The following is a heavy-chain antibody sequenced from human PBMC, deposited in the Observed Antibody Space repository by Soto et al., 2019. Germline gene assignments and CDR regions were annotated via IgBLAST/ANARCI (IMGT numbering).Heavy chain of an antibody. J-gene: IGHJ1*01. CDR2: IKQDGSEK. Sequence: GGSLRLSCAASGFTFSSYWMSWVRQAPGKGLEWVANIKQDGSEKYYVDSVKGRFTISRDNAKNSLYLQMNSLRAEDTAVYYCASSRVLRFLEWSFVPIPDGIEYFQHWGQGTLVTVSS. V-gene: IGHV3-7*01. CDR1: GFTFSSYW. CDR3: ASSRVLRFLEWSFVPIPDGIEYFQH. D-gene: IGHD3-3*01.